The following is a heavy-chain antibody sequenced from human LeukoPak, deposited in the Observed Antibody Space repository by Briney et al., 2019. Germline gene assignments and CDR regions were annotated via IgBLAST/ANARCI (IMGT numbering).Heavy chain of an antibody. CDR1: GYTFTSYD. Sequence: GASVKVSCKASGYTFTSYDINWVRQATGQGLEWMGWMNPNSGNTGYAQKFQGRVTITRNTSISTAYMELSSLRSEDTAVYYCARISFSYDSSGYYYKYFQHWGQGTLVTVSS. J-gene: IGHJ1*01. CDR3: ARISFSYDSSGYYYKYFQH. D-gene: IGHD3-22*01. CDR2: MNPNSGNT. V-gene: IGHV1-8*03.